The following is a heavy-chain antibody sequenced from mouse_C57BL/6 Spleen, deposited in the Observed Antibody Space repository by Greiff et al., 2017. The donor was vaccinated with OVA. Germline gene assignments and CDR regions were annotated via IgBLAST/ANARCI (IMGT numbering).Heavy chain of an antibody. CDR1: GFTFSSYG. D-gene: IGHD2-4*01. V-gene: IGHV5-6*02. CDR2: ISSGGSYT. CDR3: ARQGDYDGYYFDY. Sequence: EVKLVESGGDLVKPGGSLKLSCAASGFTFSSYGMSWVRQTPDKRLEWVATISSGGSYTYYPDSVKGRFTISRDNAKNTLYLQMSSLKSEDTAMYYCARQGDYDGYYFDYWGQGTTLTVSS. J-gene: IGHJ2*01.